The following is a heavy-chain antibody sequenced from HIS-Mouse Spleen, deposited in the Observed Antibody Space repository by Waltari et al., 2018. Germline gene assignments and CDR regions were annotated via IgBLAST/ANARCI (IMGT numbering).Heavy chain of an antibody. CDR2: IYYGGST. Sequence: QLQLQESGPGLVKPSETLSLTCTVPGGSLSSSGYYWGWIHQPPGKRLEWIGSIYYGGSTYKHPSLKRRVTISGDTSKNQFSLKLSSVTAADTAVYYCAREIPYSSSWYDWYFDLWGRGTLVTVSS. CDR3: AREIPYSSSWYDWYFDL. V-gene: IGHV4-39*07. J-gene: IGHJ2*01. D-gene: IGHD6-13*01. CDR1: GGSLSSSGYY.